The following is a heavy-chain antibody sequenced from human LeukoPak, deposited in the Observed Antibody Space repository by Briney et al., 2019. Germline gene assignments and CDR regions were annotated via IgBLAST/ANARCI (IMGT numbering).Heavy chain of an antibody. V-gene: IGHV3-7*04. CDR1: GFSFSSNW. CDR3: ARGFDSSGQDY. CDR2: IKQDGSEK. Sequence: TGGSLRLSCAASGFSFSSNWMSWVRQAPGKGLEWVANIKQDGSEKYYVDSVKGRFTISRDNAKNSLYLEMSSLRAEDTAVYYCARGFDSSGQDYWGQGTLVTVSS. J-gene: IGHJ4*02. D-gene: IGHD3-22*01.